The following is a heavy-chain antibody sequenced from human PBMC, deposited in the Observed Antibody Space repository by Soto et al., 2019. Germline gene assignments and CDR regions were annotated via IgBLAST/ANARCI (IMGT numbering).Heavy chain of an antibody. CDR1: GGSISSSNW. CDR3: ARGGVVVAATGYFDY. CDR2: IYHSGST. J-gene: IGHJ4*02. V-gene: IGHV4-4*02. D-gene: IGHD2-15*01. Sequence: SETLSLTCAVSGGSISSSNWWCWVRQPPGKGLEWIGEIYHSGSTNYNPSLKSRVTISVDKSKNQFSLKLSSVTAADTAVYYCARGGVVVAATGYFDYWGQGTLVTVSS.